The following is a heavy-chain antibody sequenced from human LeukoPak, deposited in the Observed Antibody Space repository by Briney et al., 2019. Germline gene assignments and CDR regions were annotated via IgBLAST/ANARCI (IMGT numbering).Heavy chain of an antibody. D-gene: IGHD2-2*01. CDR3: ARDPDIGVVPAAIRYYYYGMDV. V-gene: IGHV3-21*01. J-gene: IGHJ6*04. CDR2: ISSSSSYI. Sequence: GGSLRLSCAASGFTFSSYSMNWVRQAPGKGLEWVSSISSSSSYIYYAYSVKGRFTKSRDNATISLYLQMNSLKAEDTAVYYCARDPDIGVVPAAIRYYYYGMDVWGKGTTVTVSS. CDR1: GFTFSSYS.